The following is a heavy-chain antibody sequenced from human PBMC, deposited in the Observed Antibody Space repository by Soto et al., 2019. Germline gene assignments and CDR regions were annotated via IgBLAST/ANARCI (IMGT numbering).Heavy chain of an antibody. CDR3: ARGVGSGTYYNQYNWFDP. CDR2: IVPIVGTT. D-gene: IGHD3-10*01. J-gene: IGHJ5*02. Sequence: SVKVSCKTSGGTFSSYAISWVRQAPGQGLEWMGGIVPIVGTTTYAQKFQGRVTITADEATSTAYMQLSRLRSDDTAVYYCARGVGSGTYYNQYNWFDPWGQGTLVTVSS. CDR1: GGTFSSYA. V-gene: IGHV1-69*13.